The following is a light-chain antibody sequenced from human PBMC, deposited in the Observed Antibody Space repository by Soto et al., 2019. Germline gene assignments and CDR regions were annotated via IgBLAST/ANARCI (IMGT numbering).Light chain of an antibody. Sequence: EIVLTQSPGTLSLSPGERATLSCRASQSVSSSYLAWYQQKPGQAPRLLISGASSRATGIPDRFSGSGSGTDFTLTISRLDPEDFAIYYCQQYGNSPITFGQGTRLEIK. V-gene: IGKV3-20*01. CDR1: QSVSSSY. J-gene: IGKJ5*01. CDR2: GAS. CDR3: QQYGNSPIT.